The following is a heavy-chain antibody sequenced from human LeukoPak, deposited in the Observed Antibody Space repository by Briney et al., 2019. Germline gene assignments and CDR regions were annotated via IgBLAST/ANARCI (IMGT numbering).Heavy chain of an antibody. J-gene: IGHJ2*01. CDR2: INPNSGGT. CDR1: GYTFTGYY. D-gene: IGHD6-13*01. CDR3: ARYTSSSSYWYFDL. V-gene: IGHV1-2*02. Sequence: ASVKVSCKASGYTFTGYYMHWVRQAPGQGLEWMGWINPNSGGTNYAQKFQGRVTMTRDTSISTAYMELSRLRSDDTAVYYCARYTSSSSYWYFDLWGRGTLVTASS.